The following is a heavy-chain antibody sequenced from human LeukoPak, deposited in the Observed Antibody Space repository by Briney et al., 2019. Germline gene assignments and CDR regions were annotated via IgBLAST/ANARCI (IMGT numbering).Heavy chain of an antibody. D-gene: IGHD1-14*01. CDR2: IYIDGST. V-gene: IGHV3-53*01. Sequence: GGSLRLSCAASGFSVSSNYMSWVRQATGKGLEWVSVIYIDGSTDYADSVKGRFTISRDNSKNTVHLQMNSLRAGDTAVYYCARGRSGELAFDIWGQGTMVTVSS. CDR3: ARGRSGELAFDI. J-gene: IGHJ3*02. CDR1: GFSVSSNY.